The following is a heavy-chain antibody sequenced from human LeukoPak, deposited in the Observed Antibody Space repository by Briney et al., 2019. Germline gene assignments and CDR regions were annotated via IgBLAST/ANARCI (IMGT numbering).Heavy chain of an antibody. D-gene: IGHD2-21*01. J-gene: IGHJ1*01. CDR2: IYPGDSDT. CDR3: ARRRDGYFQH. Sequence: AESLKVSCNDCEYSFTSYWIGLGRQSPVKGLEWMGIIYPGDSDTRYSPSFQGQVTISADKSISTAYPQWSSLKASDTAMYYCARRRDGYFQHWGQGTLVTVSS. CDR1: EYSFTSYW. V-gene: IGHV5-51*01.